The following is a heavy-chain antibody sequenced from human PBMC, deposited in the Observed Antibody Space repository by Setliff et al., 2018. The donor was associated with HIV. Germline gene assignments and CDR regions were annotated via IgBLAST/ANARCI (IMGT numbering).Heavy chain of an antibody. CDR1: GGSLSGHY. CDR3: ARGFTFGGVILIPYYFDY. CDR2: SNHVGRT. V-gene: IGHV4-34*01. Sequence: SETLSLTCAVYGGSLSGHYWSWIRQPPGKGLEWIGESNHVGRTNYNPSLKSRVTVSVDTSKNQFSLRLSSVTDADTAVYYCARGFTFGGVILIPYYFDYWGQGTPVTVSS. D-gene: IGHD3-16*01. J-gene: IGHJ4*02.